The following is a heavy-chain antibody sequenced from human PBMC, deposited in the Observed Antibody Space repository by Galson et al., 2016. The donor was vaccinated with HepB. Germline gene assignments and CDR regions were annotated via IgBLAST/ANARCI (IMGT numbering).Heavy chain of an antibody. J-gene: IGHJ1*01. CDR3: ARYGDEAGWNFQH. Sequence: SLRLSCAASGFTFSRFWMNWVRQAPGKGLEWVASINEDGSKTSYVDSVKGRFTISRDNAENSLYLQMNSLRADDTAVYYCARYGDEAGWNFQHWGQGTLVTVSS. CDR2: INEDGSKT. D-gene: IGHD6-19*01. CDR1: GFTFSRFW. V-gene: IGHV3-7*03.